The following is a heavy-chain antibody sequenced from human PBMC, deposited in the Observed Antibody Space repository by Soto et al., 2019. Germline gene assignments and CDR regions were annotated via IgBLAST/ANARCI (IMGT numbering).Heavy chain of an antibody. V-gene: IGHV3-21*01. CDR1: GFTFTSYN. J-gene: IGHJ4*02. Sequence: PGGSLRLSSAPSGFTFTSYNMNWVRQAPGKGLEWVSSIMSSSSYIYYADSVKGRFTISRDNDKNSLNLQMNSLRVDDTAVYYCANGYGSHIWGQGTLVTVSS. CDR3: ANGYGSHI. D-gene: IGHD3-10*01. CDR2: IMSSSSYI.